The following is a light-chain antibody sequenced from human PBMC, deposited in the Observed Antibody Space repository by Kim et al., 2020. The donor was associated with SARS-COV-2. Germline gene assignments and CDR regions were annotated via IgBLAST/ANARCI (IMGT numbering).Light chain of an antibody. CDR2: LEGSGSY. Sequence: SSVKLSCALSSGHSSYIIAWHRQQQGKAPRYLMKLEGSGSYNKGSGVPDRFSGSSSGADRYLTISNLQSEDEADYYCETWDSNTLVFGGGTQLTVL. J-gene: IGLJ2*01. V-gene: IGLV4-60*03. CDR1: SGHSSYI. CDR3: ETWDSNTLV.